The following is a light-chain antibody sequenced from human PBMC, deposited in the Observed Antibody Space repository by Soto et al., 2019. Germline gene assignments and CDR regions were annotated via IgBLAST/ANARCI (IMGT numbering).Light chain of an antibody. J-gene: IGKJ1*01. V-gene: IGKV3-15*01. CDR1: QSVSTN. CDR3: QQYNNWPPT. Sequence: IVMTQSPATLSVSPGERATLSCRSSQSVSTNLAWYQQKPGQAPRLLIFGASTRATGVPARFSGSGSGTEFTLTISSLQSEDFAVYSCQQYNNWPPTFGQGTKVDIK. CDR2: GAS.